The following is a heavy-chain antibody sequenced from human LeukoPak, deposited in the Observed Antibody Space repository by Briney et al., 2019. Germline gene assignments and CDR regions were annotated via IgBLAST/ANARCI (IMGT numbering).Heavy chain of an antibody. V-gene: IGHV1-18*01. CDR1: GGTFSSYT. Sequence: ASVKVSCKASGGTFSSYTISWVRQAPGQGLDWMGWISAYDGKTNYAQKFQGRVTMTTDTSTSTAYMELRSLRSDDTAVYYCARDWEWSPQVDWFDPWGQGTLVTVSS. CDR3: ARDWEWSPQVDWFDP. CDR2: ISAYDGKT. J-gene: IGHJ5*02. D-gene: IGHD3-3*01.